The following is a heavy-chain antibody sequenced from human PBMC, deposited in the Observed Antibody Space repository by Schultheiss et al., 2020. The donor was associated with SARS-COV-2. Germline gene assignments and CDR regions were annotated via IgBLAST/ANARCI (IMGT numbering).Heavy chain of an antibody. CDR2: MNPNSGNT. CDR3: ARVRYDFIEDY. J-gene: IGHJ4*02. CDR1: GYTLTELS. V-gene: IGHV1-8*01. D-gene: IGHD3-3*01. Sequence: ASVKVSCKVSGYTLTELSMHWVRQAPGKGLEWMGWMNPNSGNTGYAQKFQGRVTMTRNTSISTAYMELSSLRSEDTAVYYCARVRYDFIEDYWGQGTLVTVSS.